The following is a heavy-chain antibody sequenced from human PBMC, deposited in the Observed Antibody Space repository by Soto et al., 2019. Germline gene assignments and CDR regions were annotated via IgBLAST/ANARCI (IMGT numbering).Heavy chain of an antibody. CDR1: GGSFSGYY. CDR3: ARGSDGWVTTVPFDY. Sequence: SETLSLTCAVYGGSFSGYYWSWIRQPPGRGLEWDGEINHSGSTNYNPSLRSRVTISVDTSKNQFSLKLSSVTAADTAVYYCARGSDGWVTTVPFDYWGQGTLVTVSS. D-gene: IGHD3-16*01. CDR2: INHSGST. V-gene: IGHV4-34*01. J-gene: IGHJ4*02.